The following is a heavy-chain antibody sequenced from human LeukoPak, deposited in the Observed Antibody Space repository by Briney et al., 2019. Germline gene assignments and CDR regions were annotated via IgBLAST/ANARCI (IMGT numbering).Heavy chain of an antibody. CDR1: GFTVSSNY. CDR3: ARDGQLGTTTTDYGMDV. Sequence: GGSLRLSCAASGFTVSSNYMSWVRQAPGKGLEWVSVIYSGGSTCYADSVKGRFTISRDNSKNTLYLQMNSLRAEDTAVYYCARDGQLGTTTTDYGMDVWGQGTTVTVSS. V-gene: IGHV3-53*01. CDR2: IYSGGST. D-gene: IGHD1-26*01. J-gene: IGHJ6*02.